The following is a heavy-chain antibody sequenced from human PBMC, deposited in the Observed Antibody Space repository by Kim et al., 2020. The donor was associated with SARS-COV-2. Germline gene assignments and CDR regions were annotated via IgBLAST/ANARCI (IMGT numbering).Heavy chain of an antibody. J-gene: IGHJ6*02. D-gene: IGHD2-2*01. CDR3: AKVSTPFIVVVPAATGGMDV. V-gene: IGHV3-23*01. Sequence: RFTISRDNSRNTLYLQMNSLTAEDTAVYYCAKVSTPFIVVVPAATGGMDVWGQGTTVTVSS.